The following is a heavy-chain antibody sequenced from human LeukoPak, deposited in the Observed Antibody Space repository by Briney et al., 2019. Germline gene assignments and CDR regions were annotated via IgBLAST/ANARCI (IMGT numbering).Heavy chain of an antibody. J-gene: IGHJ4*02. V-gene: IGHV3-7*01. CDR3: ARGWVKNDF. CDR2: LKQDGSEK. CDR1: GFLFSSYW. D-gene: IGHD2-21*01. Sequence: GGSLRLSCEASGFLFSSYWMSWVRQAPGKGLEWVANLKQDGSEKYYVDSVKGRFTISRDNAKSSLYLQMNSLRAEDTAVYYCARGWVKNDFWGQGTLVTVSS.